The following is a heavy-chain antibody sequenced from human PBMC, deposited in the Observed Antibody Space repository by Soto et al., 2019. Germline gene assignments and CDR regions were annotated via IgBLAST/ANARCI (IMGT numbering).Heavy chain of an antibody. Sequence: SETLSLTCTVSGGSISSGGYYWSWIRQHPGKGLEWMGYIYYSGSTYYNPSLKSRLTISVDTSKNQFSLKLSSVTAADTAVYYCARGIYDYVWGSYPGRFDPWGQGTLVTVSS. CDR1: GGSISSGGYY. CDR2: IYYSGST. V-gene: IGHV4-31*03. J-gene: IGHJ5*02. D-gene: IGHD3-16*02. CDR3: ARGIYDYVWGSYPGRFDP.